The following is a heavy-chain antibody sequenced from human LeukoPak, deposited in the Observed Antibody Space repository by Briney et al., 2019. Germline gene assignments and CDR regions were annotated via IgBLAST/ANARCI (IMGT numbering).Heavy chain of an antibody. CDR1: GFTFSSYG. J-gene: IGHJ4*02. D-gene: IGHD1-7*01. CDR3: AKVGDWNYFEGSVIDY. V-gene: IGHV3-30*18. CDR2: ISYDGSNK. Sequence: AGSLTLSCAASGFTFSSYGMHGVRQAPGKGLEWVAVISYDGSNKYYADSVKGRFTISRDNSKNTLYLQMNSLRAEDTAVYYGAKVGDWNYFEGSVIDYWGQGTLVTVSS.